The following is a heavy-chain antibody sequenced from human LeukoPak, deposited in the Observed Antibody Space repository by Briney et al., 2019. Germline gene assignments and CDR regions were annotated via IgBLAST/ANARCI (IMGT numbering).Heavy chain of an antibody. D-gene: IGHD6-6*01. Sequence: ASLKVCCKASGYTFTAYYMHSVRQAPGPGLEWMGWINPNSGGTNHAQTLQGRVTMTRDSAYSTAYMELSGLRSDDTAVSYCGKYHTVRSLDVWGQGTTVTISS. CDR1: GYTFTAYY. CDR3: GKYHTVRSLDV. CDR2: INPNSGGT. J-gene: IGHJ6*02. V-gene: IGHV1-2*02.